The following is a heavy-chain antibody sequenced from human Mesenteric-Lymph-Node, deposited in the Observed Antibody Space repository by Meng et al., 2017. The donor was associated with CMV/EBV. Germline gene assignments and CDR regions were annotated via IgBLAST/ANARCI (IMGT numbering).Heavy chain of an antibody. Sequence: GSLRLSCTVSHYSITSGYYWGWIRQPPGKGLEWIGSIYHSGNTYYNPSLKSRVTISVDTSKNQFSLKLSSVTAADTAVYYCARAVGVVAQLSVWGQGTLVTVSS. V-gene: IGHV4-38-2*02. CDR1: HYSITSGYY. D-gene: IGHD2-15*01. CDR3: ARAVGVVAQLSV. CDR2: IYHSGNT. J-gene: IGHJ4*02.